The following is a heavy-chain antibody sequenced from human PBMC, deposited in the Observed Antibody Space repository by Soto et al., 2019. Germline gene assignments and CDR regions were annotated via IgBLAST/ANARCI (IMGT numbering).Heavy chain of an antibody. CDR2: ISSSSSVI. Sequence: GGSLRLSCATSGFILSDCAMNWVRQAPGKGLEWVSYISSSSSVIDYPGSVKGRFTIPRENAKNSLYLQMNSLRAGDTAVYYCARGEVNYGSGSYFRRYGYMDVWGKGTTVTVSS. D-gene: IGHD3-10*01. J-gene: IGHJ6*03. CDR3: ARGEVNYGSGSYFRRYGYMDV. V-gene: IGHV3-48*01. CDR1: GFILSDCA.